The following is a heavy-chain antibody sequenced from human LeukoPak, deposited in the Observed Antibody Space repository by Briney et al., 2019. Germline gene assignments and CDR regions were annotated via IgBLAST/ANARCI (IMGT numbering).Heavy chain of an antibody. V-gene: IGHV1-46*01. CDR3: ACSFDTIFGVVAGNYFDY. CDR1: GYTFTSYY. Sequence: ASVKVSCEASGYTFTSYYMHWVRQAPGQGLEWMGIINPSGGSTSYAQKFQGRVTMTRDTSTSTVYMELSSLRSEDTAVYYCACSFDTIFGVVAGNYFDYWGQGTLVTVSS. J-gene: IGHJ4*02. D-gene: IGHD3-3*01. CDR2: INPSGGST.